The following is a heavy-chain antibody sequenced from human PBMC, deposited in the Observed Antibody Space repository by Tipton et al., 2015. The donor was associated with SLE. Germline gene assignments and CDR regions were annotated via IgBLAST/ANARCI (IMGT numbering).Heavy chain of an antibody. D-gene: IGHD3-10*01. CDR2: VSYDGRPE. Sequence: SLRLSCAASGFIFSDYSMNWVRQAPGKGLEWVAFVSYDGRPEYTDSVRGRFTISRDRSNTLYLQMNGLRVEDTAVYFCAGDDYASGITWGQGTLVTVSS. J-gene: IGHJ5*02. CDR3: AGDDYASGIT. V-gene: IGHV3-30*03. CDR1: GFIFSDYS.